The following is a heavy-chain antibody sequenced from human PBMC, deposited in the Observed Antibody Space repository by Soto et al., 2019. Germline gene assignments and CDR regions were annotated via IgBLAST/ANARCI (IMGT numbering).Heavy chain of an antibody. J-gene: IGHJ5*02. CDR1: GGTFSSYA. CDR3: PRDHNEYGDYVGWFDP. D-gene: IGHD4-17*01. Sequence: QVQLVKSGAEVKKPGSSVKVSCKASGGTFSSYAISWVRQAPGQGLEWMGGIIPIFGTANYAQKFRGRVTITEDESTSTAYIELSSLRSEDKAVYYCPRDHNEYGDYVGWFDPWGQGTLVTVSS. V-gene: IGHV1-69*01. CDR2: IIPIFGTA.